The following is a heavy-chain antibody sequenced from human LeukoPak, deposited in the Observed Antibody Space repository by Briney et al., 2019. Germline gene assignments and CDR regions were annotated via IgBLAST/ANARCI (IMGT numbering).Heavy chain of an antibody. J-gene: IGHJ4*02. CDR2: IYYSGSP. D-gene: IGHD3-22*01. Sequence: SETLSLTCTVSGGSISAYYWSWIRQPPGKGLEWIGYIYYSGSPNYNPSLKSRVTISVDTSEFSLKLSSVTAADTAVYYCATFDSSGYYLAYWGQGTQVTVSS. V-gene: IGHV4-59*08. CDR1: GGSISAYY. CDR3: ATFDSSGYYLAY.